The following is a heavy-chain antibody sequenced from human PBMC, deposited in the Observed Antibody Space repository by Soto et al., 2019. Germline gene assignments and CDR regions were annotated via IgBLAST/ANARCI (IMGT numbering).Heavy chain of an antibody. CDR2: IYGGGST. D-gene: IGHD4-4*01. CDR1: GFTVSSNY. Sequence: EVQLVESGGGLVQPGGSLRLSCAASGFTVSSNYMTWVRQAPGKGLEWVSIIYGGGSTYYADSVKGRFTISRDNSKNTLYLQMNSLRGEDTAVYYCARISTVLAREHYYMDVWGKGTTVTVSS. CDR3: ARISTVLAREHYYMDV. J-gene: IGHJ6*03. V-gene: IGHV3-66*01.